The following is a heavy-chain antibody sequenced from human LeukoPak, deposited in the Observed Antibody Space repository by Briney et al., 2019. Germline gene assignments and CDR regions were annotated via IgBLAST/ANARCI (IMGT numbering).Heavy chain of an antibody. V-gene: IGHV3-53*05. Sequence: GGSLRLSCAASGFTVSSNYMSWVRQAPGKGLEWVSVIYSGGSTYYADSVKGRFTISRDNSKNTLYLQMNSLRAEDTAVYYCARALYYDSSGYEGWGQGTLVTVSS. CDR2: IYSGGST. D-gene: IGHD3-22*01. J-gene: IGHJ4*02. CDR1: GFTVSSNY. CDR3: ARALYYDSSGYEG.